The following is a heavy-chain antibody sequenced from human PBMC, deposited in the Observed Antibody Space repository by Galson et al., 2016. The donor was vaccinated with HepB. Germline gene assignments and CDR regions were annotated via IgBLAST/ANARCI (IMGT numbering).Heavy chain of an antibody. V-gene: IGHV4-34*01. D-gene: IGHD3-22*01. CDR1: GGSFSGYY. Sequence: SETLSLTCAVYGGSFSGYYWSWIRQPPGKGLEWIGEINHSGSTSYNPPLKSRVTISVDTSKNQFSLNLRSVTAADTAVYYCAQTSRGYYYFDRWGQGTLVTVSS. J-gene: IGHJ5*02. CDR3: AQTSRGYYYFDR. CDR2: INHSGST.